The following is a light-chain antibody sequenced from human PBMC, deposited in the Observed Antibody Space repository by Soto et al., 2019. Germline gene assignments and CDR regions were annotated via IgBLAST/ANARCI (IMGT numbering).Light chain of an antibody. CDR2: DAS. Sequence: DMQTTQSPSTLSASVGDGVSMTCRASQIISSWLAWYQQKPGKAPKLLIYDASSLESGVPSRFSGSGSGTEFTLTISSLQPDDFATYYCQQYNSYSPTFGQGTKVDIK. CDR3: QQYNSYSPT. CDR1: QIISSW. V-gene: IGKV1-5*01. J-gene: IGKJ1*01.